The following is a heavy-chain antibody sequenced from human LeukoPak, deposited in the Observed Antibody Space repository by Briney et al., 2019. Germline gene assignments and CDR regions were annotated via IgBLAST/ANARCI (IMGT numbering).Heavy chain of an antibody. V-gene: IGHV3-53*01. J-gene: IGHJ4*01. CDR3: ARSLDSSGSHPKNYLDY. D-gene: IGHD6-19*01. CDR2: IYRGGDT. Sequence: TGGSLRLSCAASGFTVSSYYMSWARHAPDKRLEWVSVIYRGGDTYYGDSVKGRFTISRDTSKNTLYLQMNSLRVEDTAVYFCARSLDSSGSHPKNYLDYWGHGTLVTVSS. CDR1: GFTVSSYY.